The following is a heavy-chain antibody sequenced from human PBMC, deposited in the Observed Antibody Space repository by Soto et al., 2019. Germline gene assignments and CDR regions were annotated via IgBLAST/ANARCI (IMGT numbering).Heavy chain of an antibody. CDR2: ISWNSGSI. D-gene: IGHD6-6*01. J-gene: IGHJ4*02. V-gene: IGHV3-9*01. Sequence: EVQLVESGGGLVQPGRSLRLSCAASGFIFDDYAMHWVRQTPEKGLEWVSGISWNSGSIGQADSVKGRFTISRDNAKNSLYLQMNSLRAEDTALYYCAKDREYSSSSLSLDYWGRGTLVTVSS. CDR3: AKDREYSSSSLSLDY. CDR1: GFIFDDYA.